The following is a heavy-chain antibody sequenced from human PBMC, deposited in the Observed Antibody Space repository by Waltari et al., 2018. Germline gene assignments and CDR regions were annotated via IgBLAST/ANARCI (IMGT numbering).Heavy chain of an antibody. J-gene: IGHJ4*02. D-gene: IGHD3-16*01. CDR1: GFGFGNFW. Sequence: EVQLVESGGGLVQPGGALRLSCAASGFGFGNFWMAWVRQVPGKGLVWVARTNKDGSGTAYADSVEGRLTISRDNAKSTLHLQMTSLTAEDTAVYYCVREKDLDGGCVFDYWGRGTLVTVSS. CDR2: TNKDGSGT. CDR3: VREKDLDGGCVFDY. V-gene: IGHV3-74*01.